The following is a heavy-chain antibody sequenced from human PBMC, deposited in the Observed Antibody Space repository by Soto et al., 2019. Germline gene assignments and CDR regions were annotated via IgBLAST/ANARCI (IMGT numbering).Heavy chain of an antibody. CDR1: GGSISGYW. CDR2: IYYSGST. Sequence: AEALSLTCTVAGGSISGYWWSWIRQPPGKGLEWIGYIYYSGSTNYNPSLKSRVTISVDTSKNQFSLKLSSVTAADTAVYYCARDRGDCSSTSCYYYYGMDVWGQGTTVTSP. CDR3: ARDRGDCSSTSCYYYYGMDV. J-gene: IGHJ6*02. V-gene: IGHV4-59*01. D-gene: IGHD2-2*01.